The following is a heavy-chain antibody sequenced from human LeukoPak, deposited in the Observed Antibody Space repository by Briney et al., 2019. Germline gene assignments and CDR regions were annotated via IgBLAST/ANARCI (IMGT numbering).Heavy chain of an antibody. CDR1: GYSISSGYF. CDR2: IHHSGST. D-gene: IGHD5-24*01. CDR3: ARDGGYNPYSWFDP. J-gene: IGHJ5*02. Sequence: SETLSLTCIVSGYSISSGYFWGWIRQPPGKGLEWIGNIHHSGSTYYNPSLKSRVTISVDTSKNQLSLKLSSVTAADTAVYYCARDGGYNPYSWFDPWGQGTLVTVSS. V-gene: IGHV4-38-2*02.